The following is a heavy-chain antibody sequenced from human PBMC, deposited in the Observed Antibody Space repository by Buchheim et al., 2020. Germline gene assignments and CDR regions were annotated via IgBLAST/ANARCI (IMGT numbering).Heavy chain of an antibody. CDR2: IDPSDSYT. D-gene: IGHD3-10*01. V-gene: IGHV5-10-1*03. CDR3: ARWNTMVRGVFAAGIDV. Sequence: EVQLVQSGAEVKKPGESLRISCMGSGYSFTSYWISWVRQMPGKGLEWMGRIDPSDSYTNYSPSFQGHVTISADKSISPAYLQWSSLKASDTAMYYCARWNTMVRGVFAAGIDVWGQGTT. J-gene: IGHJ6*02. CDR1: GYSFTSYW.